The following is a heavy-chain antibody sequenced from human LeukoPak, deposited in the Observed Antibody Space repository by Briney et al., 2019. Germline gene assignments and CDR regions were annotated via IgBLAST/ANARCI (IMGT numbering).Heavy chain of an antibody. CDR2: IYYSGST. CDR3: ARGAAGGEFDY. D-gene: IGHD6-13*01. CDR1: GGSISSYY. V-gene: IGHV4-59*08. J-gene: IGHJ4*02. Sequence: KPSETLSLTCTISGGSISSYYWSWIRQPPGKGLEWLGYIYYSGSTNYNPSLKSRLTIPVDTSKNQFSLKLSSVTAADTAVYYCARGAAGGEFDYWGQGTLVTVSS.